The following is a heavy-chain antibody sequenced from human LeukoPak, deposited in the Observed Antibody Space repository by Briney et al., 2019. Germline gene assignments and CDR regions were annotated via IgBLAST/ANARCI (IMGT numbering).Heavy chain of an antibody. CDR3: ARERVVVVAATHSYYYGMDV. J-gene: IGHJ6*02. Sequence: GGSLRLSCAASGFTFSSYGMHWVRQAPGKGLEWVAVISYDGSNKYYADSVKGRFTISRDNSKNTLYLQMNSLRAEDTAVYYCARERVVVVAATHSYYYGMDVWGQGTTVTVSS. CDR2: ISYDGSNK. V-gene: IGHV3-30*19. D-gene: IGHD2-15*01. CDR1: GFTFSSYG.